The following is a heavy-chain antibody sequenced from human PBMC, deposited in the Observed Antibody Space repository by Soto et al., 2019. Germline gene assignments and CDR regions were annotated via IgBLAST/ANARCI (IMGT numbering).Heavy chain of an antibody. V-gene: IGHV3-48*03. D-gene: IGHD2-15*01. CDR3: ARRCSGGSCYPYYYYYGMDV. J-gene: IGHJ6*02. CDR2: ISSSGSTI. CDR1: GFTFSSYE. Sequence: VQLVESGGGLVQPGGSLRLSCAASGFTFSSYEMNWVRQAPGKGLEWVSYISSSGSTIYYADSVKGRFTISRDNAKNSLYLQMNSLRAEDTAVYYCARRCSGGSCYPYYYYYGMDVWGQGTTVTVSS.